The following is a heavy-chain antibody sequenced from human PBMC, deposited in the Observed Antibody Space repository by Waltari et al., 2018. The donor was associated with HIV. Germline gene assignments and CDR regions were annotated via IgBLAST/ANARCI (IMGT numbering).Heavy chain of an antibody. J-gene: IGHJ3*02. CDR3: ARKYDSDAFDI. CDR2: IYYSGRT. CDR1: DCSVSSGSHY. V-gene: IGHV4-61*01. D-gene: IGHD3-16*01. Sequence: QVQLQESGPGLVKPSETLSLTCTVSDCSVSSGSHYWSWIRQPPGKGLEWIGYIYYSGRTNYNPSLKSRVTISVDTSKNQFSLKLSSVTAADTAVYYCARKYDSDAFDIWGQGTMVTVSS.